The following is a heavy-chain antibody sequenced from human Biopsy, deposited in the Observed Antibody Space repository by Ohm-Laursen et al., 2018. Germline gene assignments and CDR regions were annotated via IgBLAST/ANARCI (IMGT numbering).Heavy chain of an antibody. V-gene: IGHV1-69*06. D-gene: IGHD3-9*01. CDR1: GGTFSNYG. J-gene: IGHJ1*01. CDR3: ATKLTGYFHH. Sequence: SSVKVSCKAPGGTFSNYGVNWVRQAPGQGLEWLGGNIPILGTGNYAQKFQDRVAVAADTSTSTATMELRSLRSDDTAMYYCATKLTGYFHHWGQGTLVIVSS. CDR2: NIPILGTG.